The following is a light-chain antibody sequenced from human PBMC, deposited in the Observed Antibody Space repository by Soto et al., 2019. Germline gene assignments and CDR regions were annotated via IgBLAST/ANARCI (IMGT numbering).Light chain of an antibody. CDR1: QSISSW. CDR3: QQYTTWT. J-gene: IGKJ1*01. CDR2: DAS. V-gene: IGKV1-5*01. Sequence: DIKMTQSPSTLSSSVGDRVTITCRASQSISSWLAWYQQKPGKAPKLLIYDASSLESGVPSRFSGSGSGTEFTLTISSLQPDDFATYYCQQYTTWTFGQGTKVDIK.